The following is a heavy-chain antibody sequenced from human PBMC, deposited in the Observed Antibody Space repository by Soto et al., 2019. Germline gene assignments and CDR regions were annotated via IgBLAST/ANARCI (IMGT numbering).Heavy chain of an antibody. CDR1: GGSISNYY. J-gene: IGHJ5*02. CDR2: IYYSGST. Sequence: SETLSLTCTVSGGSISNYYWSWIRQPPGKGLECIGYIYYSGSTNYNPSLKSRVIISVDTSKNQFSLKLSSVTAADTAVYYCARGGIAVAGRSWFDPWGQGTLVTVS. D-gene: IGHD6-19*01. V-gene: IGHV4-59*01. CDR3: ARGGIAVAGRSWFDP.